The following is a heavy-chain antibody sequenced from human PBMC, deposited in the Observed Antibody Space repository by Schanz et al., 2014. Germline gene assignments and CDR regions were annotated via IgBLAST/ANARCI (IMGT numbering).Heavy chain of an antibody. CDR2: IQGGASAGTT. CDR1: GFTMITYA. CDR3: KWELHVYYGMDV. V-gene: IGHV3-15*01. J-gene: IGHJ6*02. D-gene: IGHD1-26*01. Sequence: QLVESGGGLVKPGGSLRLSCAASGFTMITYAMHWVRQPPGKGLEWLGRIQGGASAGTTDYAAPVKGRFTISRDDSKNTMYLQMNSLKTEDTAVYYCKWELHVYYGMDVWGQGTAVTVSS.